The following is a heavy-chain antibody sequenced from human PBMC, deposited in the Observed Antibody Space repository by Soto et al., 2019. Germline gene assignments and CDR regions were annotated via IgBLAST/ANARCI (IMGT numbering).Heavy chain of an antibody. Sequence: GVSLRLSYAASGCTVSTKYMSWVRQAPGKGLEWVSVIYSGGSTFYADSVRGRFTISRDNSKNTVNLQMNSLRAEDTAVYYCARDPWAADYWGQGTLVTVSS. J-gene: IGHJ4*02. D-gene: IGHD3-16*01. V-gene: IGHV3-66*01. CDR1: GCTVSTKY. CDR3: ARDPWAADY. CDR2: IYSGGST.